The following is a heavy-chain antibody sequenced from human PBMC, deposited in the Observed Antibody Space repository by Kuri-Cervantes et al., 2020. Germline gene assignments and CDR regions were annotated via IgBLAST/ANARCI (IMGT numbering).Heavy chain of an antibody. CDR3: ASRPGPFDPYCFDY. J-gene: IGHJ4*02. D-gene: IGHD2/OR15-2a*01. Sequence: GESLKISCAASGFTFSSYAMSWVRQAPGKGLEWVSAVSGGGDVTYYADSVKGRFTISRDNSKNTLYLQMNSLRAEDTVVYYCASRPGPFDPYCFDYWGQGTLVTVSS. CDR2: VSGGGDVT. V-gene: IGHV3-23*01. CDR1: GFTFSSYA.